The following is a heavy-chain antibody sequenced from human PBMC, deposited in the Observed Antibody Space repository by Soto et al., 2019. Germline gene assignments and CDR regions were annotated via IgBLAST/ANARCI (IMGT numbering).Heavy chain of an antibody. CDR3: ARGVIISELVFFPMDV. CDR2: INPNSGGT. Sequence: ASVKVSCKASGYTFTGYYMHWVRQAPGQGLEWMGWINPNSGGTNYAQKFQGWVTMTRDTSISTAYMELSRLRSDDTAVYYCARGVIISELVFFPMDVWGKGTTVTVPQ. V-gene: IGHV1-2*04. CDR1: GYTFTGYY. D-gene: IGHD3-10*01. J-gene: IGHJ6*04.